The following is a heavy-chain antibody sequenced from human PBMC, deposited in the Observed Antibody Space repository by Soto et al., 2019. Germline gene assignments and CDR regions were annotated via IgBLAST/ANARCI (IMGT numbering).Heavy chain of an antibody. CDR2: IIPIFGTA. J-gene: IGHJ6*02. D-gene: IGHD4-17*01. CDR3: ARGTTVVTMGYYYYGMDV. V-gene: IGHV1-69*01. CDR1: GGTFSSYA. Sequence: QVQLVQSGAEVKKPGSSVKVSCKASGGTFSSYAISWVRQAPGQGLEWMGGIIPIFGTANYAQKFQGRVTITADESTSTAYMELSSLRSEDTGVYYCARGTTVVTMGYYYYGMDVWGQGTTVTVSS.